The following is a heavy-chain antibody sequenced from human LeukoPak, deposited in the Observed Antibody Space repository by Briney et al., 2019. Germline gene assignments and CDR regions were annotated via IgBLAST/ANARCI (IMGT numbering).Heavy chain of an antibody. Sequence: PSGTLSLTCSVSGVSISGHYWSWIRQPPGKGLEWIGNIYSSGNTNYNPSLKSRVTISVDTSKNQFSLKLSSVTAADTAVYYCARLRFLEWLFPWFDPWGQGTLATVSS. CDR1: GVSISGHY. CDR2: IYSSGNT. CDR3: ARLRFLEWLFPWFDP. V-gene: IGHV4-59*08. J-gene: IGHJ5*02. D-gene: IGHD3-3*01.